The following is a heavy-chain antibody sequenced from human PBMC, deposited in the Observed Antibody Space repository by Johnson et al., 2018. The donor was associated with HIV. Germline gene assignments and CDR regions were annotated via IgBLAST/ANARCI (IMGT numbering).Heavy chain of an antibody. J-gene: IGHJ3*02. Sequence: DGGNKYYADSVKGRFTISRDNSKNTLYLQMNSLRAEDTAVYYCARRSWAFDAFDIWGQGTMVTVSS. CDR3: ARRSWAFDAFDI. D-gene: IGHD1-26*01. V-gene: IGHV3-30*07. CDR2: DGGNK.